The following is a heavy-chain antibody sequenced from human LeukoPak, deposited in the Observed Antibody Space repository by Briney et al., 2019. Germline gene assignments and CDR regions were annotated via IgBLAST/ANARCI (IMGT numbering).Heavy chain of an antibody. CDR1: GFTVISNY. J-gene: IGHJ4*02. V-gene: IGHV3-53*01. CDR2: IYSGGNT. CDR3: ASGMVRGVISDY. D-gene: IGHD3-10*01. Sequence: GGSLRLSCAASGFTVISNYMSWVRQAPGKGLEWVSVIYSGGNTYYADSVKGRFITSRDNSKNTLYLQMNSLRAEDTAVYYCASGMVRGVISDYWGQGTLVTVSS.